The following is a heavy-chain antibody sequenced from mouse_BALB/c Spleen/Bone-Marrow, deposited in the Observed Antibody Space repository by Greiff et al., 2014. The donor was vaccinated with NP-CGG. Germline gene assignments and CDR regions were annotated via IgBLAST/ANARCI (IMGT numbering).Heavy chain of an antibody. V-gene: IGHV1-69*02. CDR2: IHPSDSYT. J-gene: IGHJ1*01. D-gene: IGHD2-1*01. CDR3: TRWDGNYLYWYFDV. Sequence: VQLQQSGAELVRPGASVKLSCKASGYTFTTYWIHWVKQRPGQGLEWIGNIHPSDSYTNYNQKFKDKATLTVDKSSSTAYMQLSSPTSEDSAVYYCTRWDGNYLYWYFDVWGAGTTVTVSS. CDR1: GYTFTTYW.